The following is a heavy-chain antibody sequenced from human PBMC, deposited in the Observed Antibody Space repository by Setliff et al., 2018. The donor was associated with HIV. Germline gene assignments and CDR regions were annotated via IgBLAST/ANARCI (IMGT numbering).Heavy chain of an antibody. CDR1: GFTFSTYG. CDR3: GKDRYDNYVWGSYHGPDF. J-gene: IGHJ4*02. D-gene: IGHD3-16*01. CDR2: IRYDGNNE. Sequence: SCAASGFTFSTYGMHWVRQAPGMGLEWVAFIRYDGNNENYADSVKGRFTISRDNSKNTLYLQMNSLRAEDTAVYYCGKDRYDNYVWGSYHGPDFWGQGTLVTVSS. V-gene: IGHV3-30*02.